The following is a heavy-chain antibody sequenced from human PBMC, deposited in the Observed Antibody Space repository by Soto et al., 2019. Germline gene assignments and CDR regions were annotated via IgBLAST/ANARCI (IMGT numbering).Heavy chain of an antibody. CDR2: IYHSGST. J-gene: IGHJ2*01. CDR3: HGYCSGGSCYSGAWYFDL. Sequence: PSETLSLTCAVSGGSISSGGYSWSWIRQPPGKGLEWIGYIYHSGSTYYNPSLKSRVTISVDRSKNQFSLKLSSVTAADTAVYYCHGYCSGGSCYSGAWYFDLWGRGTLVTVSS. D-gene: IGHD2-15*01. CDR1: GGSISSGGYS. V-gene: IGHV4-30-2*01.